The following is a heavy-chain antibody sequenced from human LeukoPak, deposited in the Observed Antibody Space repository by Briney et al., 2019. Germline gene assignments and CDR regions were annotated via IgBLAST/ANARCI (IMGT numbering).Heavy chain of an antibody. D-gene: IGHD3-9*01. CDR3: ARLTFDWYYFDY. J-gene: IGHJ4*02. CDR2: IYYSGST. V-gene: IGHV4-59*08. Sequence: PETLSLTCTVSGGSISSYYWSWIRQPPGKGLEWIGYIYYSGSTNYNPSLKSRVTISVDTSKNQFSLKLSFVTAADTAVYYCARLTFDWYYFDYWGQGTLVTVSS. CDR1: GGSISSYY.